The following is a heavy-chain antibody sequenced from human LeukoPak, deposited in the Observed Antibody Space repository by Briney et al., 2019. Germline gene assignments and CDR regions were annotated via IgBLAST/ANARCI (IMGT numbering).Heavy chain of an antibody. CDR1: GFTFSSYS. J-gene: IGHJ4*02. CDR3: ARGEYGSGSYHIDY. Sequence: GGSLRLSCAASGFTFSSYSMNWVRQAPGKGLEWVSFISGSSSYIYYADSVKGRFTISRDNAKNSLYLQMNSLRAEDTAVYYCARGEYGSGSYHIDYWGQGALVTVSS. V-gene: IGHV3-21*01. D-gene: IGHD3-10*01. CDR2: ISGSSSYI.